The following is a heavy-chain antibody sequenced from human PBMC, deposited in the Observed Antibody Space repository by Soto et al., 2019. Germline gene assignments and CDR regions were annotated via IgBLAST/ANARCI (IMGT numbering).Heavy chain of an antibody. D-gene: IGHD3-22*01. CDR1: GGSISSGGYY. Sequence: SETLSLTCTVSGGSISSGGYYWSWIRQHPGKGLEWIGYIYYSGSTYYNPSLKSRVTISVDTSKNQFSLKLSSVTAADTAVYYCARAPLPYYYDSSGYSLFDYWGQGTLVTVSS. J-gene: IGHJ4*02. V-gene: IGHV4-31*03. CDR2: IYYSGST. CDR3: ARAPLPYYYDSSGYSLFDY.